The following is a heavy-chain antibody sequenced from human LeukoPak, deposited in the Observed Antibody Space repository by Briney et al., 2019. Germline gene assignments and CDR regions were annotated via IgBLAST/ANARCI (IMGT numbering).Heavy chain of an antibody. CDR3: AKDALYSSSFSYYMDV. D-gene: IGHD6-6*01. V-gene: IGHV3-43*01. Sequence: GGSLRLSCAASGFTFDDYTMHWVRQAPGKGLEWVSLISWDGGSTYYADSVKGRFTISRDNSKNSLYLQMNSLRTEDTALYYCAKDALYSSSFSYYMDVWGKGTTVTVSS. J-gene: IGHJ6*03. CDR2: ISWDGGST. CDR1: GFTFDDYT.